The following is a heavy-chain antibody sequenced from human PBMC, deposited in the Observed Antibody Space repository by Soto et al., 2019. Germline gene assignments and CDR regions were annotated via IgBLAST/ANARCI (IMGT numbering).Heavy chain of an antibody. D-gene: IGHD5-12*01. CDR1: GYTFTGYY. Sequence: QVQLVQSGAEVKKPGASVKVSCKASGYTFTGYYMHWVRQAPGQGLEWMGWINPNSGGTNYAQKFQGWVTMTRDTSISTAYMELSRLRSDDTAVYYCARVGERLRPRGWFDPWGQGTLVTVSS. CDR3: ARVGERLRPRGWFDP. J-gene: IGHJ5*02. V-gene: IGHV1-2*04. CDR2: INPNSGGT.